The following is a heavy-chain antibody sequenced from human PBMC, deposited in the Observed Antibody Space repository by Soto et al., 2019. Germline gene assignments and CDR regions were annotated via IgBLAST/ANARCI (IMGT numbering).Heavy chain of an antibody. D-gene: IGHD3-10*01. J-gene: IGHJ4*02. Sequence: GGSLRLSCAASGFTVSSNYMSWVRQAPGKGLEWVSVIYSGGSTYYADSVKGRFTISRDNSKNTLYLQMNSLRAEDTAVYYCARDPVLDGSGSYDYWGQGTLVTVSS. CDR3: ARDPVLDGSGSYDY. CDR2: IYSGGST. V-gene: IGHV3-66*01. CDR1: GFTVSSNY.